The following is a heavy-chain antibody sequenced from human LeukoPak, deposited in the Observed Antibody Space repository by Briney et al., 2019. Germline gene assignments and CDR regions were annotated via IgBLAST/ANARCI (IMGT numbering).Heavy chain of an antibody. CDR2: ISYDGSNK. J-gene: IGHJ4*02. CDR1: GFTFSSYA. Sequence: PGGSLRLSCPASGFTFSSYAMSWVRQAPGKGLEWVAVISYDGSNKYYADSVKGRFTISRDNSKNTLYLQMNSLRAEDTAVYYCARESGSYYFDYWGQGTLVTVSS. CDR3: ARESGSYYFDY. D-gene: IGHD1-26*01. V-gene: IGHV3-30-3*01.